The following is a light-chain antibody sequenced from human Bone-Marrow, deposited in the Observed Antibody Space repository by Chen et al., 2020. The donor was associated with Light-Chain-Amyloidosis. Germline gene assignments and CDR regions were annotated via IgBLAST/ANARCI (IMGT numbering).Light chain of an antibody. Sequence: EIVLTQSPGTLSLSPGERATLSCRASQSVSSSCLAWYQQKPGQAPRLVIYGASRGATGIPDRCSGSGYRTDFTLSISRLEPEDFAVYYCQQYGSSPITFGQGTRLEIK. J-gene: IGKJ5*01. CDR3: QQYGSSPIT. V-gene: IGKV3-20*01. CDR2: GAS. CDR1: QSVSSSC.